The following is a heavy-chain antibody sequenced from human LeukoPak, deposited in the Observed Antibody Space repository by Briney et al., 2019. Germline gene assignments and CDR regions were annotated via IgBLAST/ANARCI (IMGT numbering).Heavy chain of an antibody. J-gene: IGHJ3*02. CDR2: ISSSSSYI. Sequence: GGPLRLSCAASGFTFSSYSMNWVQQAPGKGLEWVSSISSSSSYIYYADSVKGRFTISKDNAKNPLYLQMNSLRAEDTAVYYCARDEELGSFDIWGQGTMVTVSS. V-gene: IGHV3-21*01. CDR1: GFTFSSYS. CDR3: ARDEELGSFDI. D-gene: IGHD1-26*01.